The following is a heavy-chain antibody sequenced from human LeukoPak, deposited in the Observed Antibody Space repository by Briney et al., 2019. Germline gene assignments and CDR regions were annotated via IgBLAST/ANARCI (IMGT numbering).Heavy chain of an antibody. Sequence: GGSLRLSCAASGFAFSDFYMFWIRQAPGKGLEWISYISNSGSTLYYADSVKGRFTISRDNDKILLYLQMNSLRADDTAVYYCARDALGSYDYWGQGTLVTVSS. CDR2: ISNSGSTL. J-gene: IGHJ4*02. CDR3: ARDALGSYDY. CDR1: GFAFSDFY. V-gene: IGHV3-11*01. D-gene: IGHD3-10*01.